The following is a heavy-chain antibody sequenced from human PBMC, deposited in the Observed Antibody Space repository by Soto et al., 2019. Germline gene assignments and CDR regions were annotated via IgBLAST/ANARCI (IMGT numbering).Heavy chain of an antibody. D-gene: IGHD2-2*01. CDR1: GYSFMKYG. CDR3: AREASVLIPAAQPSRFDS. V-gene: IGHV1-18*01. Sequence: ASVKVSCKGFGYSFMKYGINWVRQAPGQGLEWVGWISPYSGYTHSAQKFHGRLTLTTDTATSTAYMELRILRSADTALYYCAREASVLIPAAQPSRFDSWGQGTLVTVSS. CDR2: ISPYSGYT. J-gene: IGHJ4*02.